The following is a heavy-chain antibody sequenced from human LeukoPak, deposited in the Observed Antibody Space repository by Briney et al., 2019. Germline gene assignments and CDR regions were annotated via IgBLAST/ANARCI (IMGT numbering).Heavy chain of an antibody. CDR1: GFIFSSYA. J-gene: IGHJ4*02. V-gene: IGHV3-23*01. Sequence: PGGSLRLSCAASGFIFSSYAMSWVRQAPGKGLEWVSTISGSGGSTYYADSVKGRFTISRDNSKNTLYLQMNSLRAEDTAVYYCAKGALRGYIYGRGFDYWGQGTLVTVSS. CDR3: AKGALRGYIYGRGFDY. D-gene: IGHD5-18*01. CDR2: ISGSGGST.